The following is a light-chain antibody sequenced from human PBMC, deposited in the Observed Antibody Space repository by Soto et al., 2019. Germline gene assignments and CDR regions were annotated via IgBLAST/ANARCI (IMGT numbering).Light chain of an antibody. CDR1: TPNIGSNI. CDR3: AAWDDSLNGWV. Sequence: QSVLTQSPSTSGTPGQRVTISCSGSTPNIGSNIVDWFQQLPGTAPKLLIYSNNQRPSGVPDRFSGSKSDTSASLAISGLQSEDEADYFCAAWDDSLNGWVFGGGTKVTVL. CDR2: SNN. V-gene: IGLV1-44*01. J-gene: IGLJ3*02.